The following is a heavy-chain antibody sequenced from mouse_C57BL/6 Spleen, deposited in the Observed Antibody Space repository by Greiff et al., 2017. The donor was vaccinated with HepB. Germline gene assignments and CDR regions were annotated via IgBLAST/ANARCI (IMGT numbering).Heavy chain of an antibody. CDR3: ARSYYDNYVSYYAMDY. Sequence: QVQLKESGPGLVAPSQSLSITCTVSGFSFTSYAISWVRQPPGKGLEWLGVIWTGGGTNYNSALKSRLSISKDNSKSQVFLKMNSLPTDDTARYYCARSYYDNYVSYYAMDYWGQGTSVTVSS. CDR2: IWTGGGT. V-gene: IGHV2-9-1*01. J-gene: IGHJ4*01. CDR1: GFSFTSYA. D-gene: IGHD2-1*01.